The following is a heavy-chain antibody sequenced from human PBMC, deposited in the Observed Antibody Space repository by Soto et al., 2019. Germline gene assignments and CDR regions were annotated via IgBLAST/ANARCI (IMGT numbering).Heavy chain of an antibody. Sequence: GGSLRLSCAASGFTFDDYSMHWVRQAPGKGLEWVSLISWDGRSTYYAGSVKGRFTISRDNSKNSLYLQMNYLTTYDTAFYYCGKDGAVTDYTYLDYWGQGALVTVSS. V-gene: IGHV3-43*01. CDR2: ISWDGRST. J-gene: IGHJ4*02. D-gene: IGHD4-4*01. CDR3: GKDGAVTDYTYLDY. CDR1: GFTFDDYS.